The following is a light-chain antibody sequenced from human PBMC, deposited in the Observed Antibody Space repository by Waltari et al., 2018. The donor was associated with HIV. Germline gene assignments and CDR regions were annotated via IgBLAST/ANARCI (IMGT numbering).Light chain of an antibody. V-gene: IGLV1-40*01. CDR2: NNT. CDR1: SPNIRAGFD. Sequence: QSVLTQPPSVSGAPGQRVTIPCTGTSPNIRAGFDVHWYQQLPGTVPKVLIYNNTDRPSGVPDRFSGSKSATSASLAITGLQAEDEANYYCQSYDISLSGWVFGGGTKLTVL. J-gene: IGLJ2*01. CDR3: QSYDISLSGWV.